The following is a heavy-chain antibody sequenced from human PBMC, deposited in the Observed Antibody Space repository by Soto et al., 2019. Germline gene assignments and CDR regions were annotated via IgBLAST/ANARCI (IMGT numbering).Heavy chain of an antibody. Sequence: ASVKVSCKASGYTFTRYVISWVRQAPGQGLEWMGWISAYNGNTNYAQKLQGRVTMTTATSTSTAYMELRSLRSDDTAVYYCAREGPYYYYESSGYPPGYAVDIWGQGTMVTGSS. D-gene: IGHD3-22*01. CDR3: AREGPYYYYESSGYPPGYAVDI. CDR1: GYTFTRYV. CDR2: ISAYNGNT. J-gene: IGHJ3*02. V-gene: IGHV1-18*01.